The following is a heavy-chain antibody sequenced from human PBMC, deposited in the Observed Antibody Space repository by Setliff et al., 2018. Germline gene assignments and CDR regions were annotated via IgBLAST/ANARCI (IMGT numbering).Heavy chain of an antibody. Sequence: SETLSLTCTVSGGSISRYYWSWIRQPPGKGLECMAYIHPSGSTSYNPSLMSLATISVDTSKNQFSLKLSSVTAADTAVYYCARAAKYDSSGYYGFWFDPWGQGTLVTVSS. D-gene: IGHD3-22*01. CDR1: GGSISRYY. CDR3: ARAAKYDSSGYYGFWFDP. V-gene: IGHV4-59*01. CDR2: IHPSGST. J-gene: IGHJ5*02.